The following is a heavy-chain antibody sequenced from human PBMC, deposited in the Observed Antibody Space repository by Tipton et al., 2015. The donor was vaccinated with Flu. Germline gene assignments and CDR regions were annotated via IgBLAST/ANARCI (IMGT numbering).Heavy chain of an antibody. CDR1: GYTFTGYY. D-gene: IGHD2-21*01. CDR2: INPNSGGT. J-gene: IGHJ4*02. CDR3: ARSLAYCGGDCPSGADY. V-gene: IGHV1-2*02. Sequence: QSGAEVKKPGASVKVSCKASGYTFTGYYMHWVRQAPGQGLEWMGWINPNSGGTNYAQKFQGRVTMTRDTSISTAYMELSRLRSDDTAVYYCARSLAYCGGDCPSGADYWGQGTLVTVSS.